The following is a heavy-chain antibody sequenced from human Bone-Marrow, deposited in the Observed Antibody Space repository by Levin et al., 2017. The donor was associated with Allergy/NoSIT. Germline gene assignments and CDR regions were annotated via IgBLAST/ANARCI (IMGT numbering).Heavy chain of an antibody. J-gene: IGHJ6*02. Sequence: ASVKVSCKASGYTFTSYYMHWVRQAPGQGLEWMGIINPSGGSTSYAQKFQGRVTMTRDTSTSTVYMELSSLRSEDTAVYYCARSMVRGVIASWVYYYYYGMDVWGQGTTVTVSS. CDR2: INPSGGST. CDR3: ARSMVRGVIASWVYYYYYGMDV. CDR1: GYTFTSYY. D-gene: IGHD3-10*01. V-gene: IGHV1-46*01.